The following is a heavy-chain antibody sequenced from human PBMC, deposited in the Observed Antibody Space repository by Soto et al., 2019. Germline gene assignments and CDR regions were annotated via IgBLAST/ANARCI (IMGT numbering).Heavy chain of an antibody. CDR3: GRLVGNSWIDY. D-gene: IGHD6-13*01. Sequence: SETLSLTCIVSGGSISGSSYHWGWIRQPPGKGLEWIGSIYYGGDTYYNSSLKSRVTISVDTSKDQFSLHLTSVTPEDTAVYYCGRLVGNSWIDYWGQGTLVTVSS. J-gene: IGHJ4*02. CDR1: GGSISGSSYH. CDR2: IYYGGDT. V-gene: IGHV4-39*01.